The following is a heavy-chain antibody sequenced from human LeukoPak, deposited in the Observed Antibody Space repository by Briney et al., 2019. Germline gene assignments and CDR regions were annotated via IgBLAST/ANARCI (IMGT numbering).Heavy chain of an antibody. CDR3: ARSRSGYSYGHAAFDI. J-gene: IGHJ3*02. CDR2: IDYRGST. D-gene: IGHD5-18*01. Sequence: SETLSLTCTVSGGSISNYYWSWIRQPPGKGLEWIAYIDYRGSTTYNPSLKSRVTISVDTSRNQFSLKLSSVTAADTAVYYCARSRSGYSYGHAAFDIWGQGTMVTVSS. V-gene: IGHV4-59*01. CDR1: GGSISNYY.